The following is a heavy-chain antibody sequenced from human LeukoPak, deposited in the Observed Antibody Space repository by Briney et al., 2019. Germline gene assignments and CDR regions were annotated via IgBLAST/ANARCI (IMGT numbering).Heavy chain of an antibody. CDR2: ISWDGGST. J-gene: IGHJ4*02. CDR1: GFTFDDYT. D-gene: IGHD3-9*01. Sequence: GGSLRLSCAASGFTFDDYTMHWVRQAPGKGLEWVSLISWDGGSTYYADSVKGRFTISRDNSKNTLYLQMNSLRAEDTAVYYCAKDVRYFDWSYFDYWGQGTLVTVSS. V-gene: IGHV3-43*01. CDR3: AKDVRYFDWSYFDY.